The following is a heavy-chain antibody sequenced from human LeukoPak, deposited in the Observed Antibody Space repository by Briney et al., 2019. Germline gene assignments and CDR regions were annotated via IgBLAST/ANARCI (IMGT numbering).Heavy chain of an antibody. Sequence: SQTLSLTCTVSGGSISSGDYYWSWIRQPPGKGLVWIGYIYYTGSTYYNPSLKSRVTISVDMSKNQYSLNLSSVTAADTAVYFCSVVVVPASMRFDFWGQGTLVTVSS. D-gene: IGHD2-2*01. CDR3: SVVVVPASMRFDF. CDR2: IYYTGST. CDR1: GGSISSGDYY. J-gene: IGHJ4*02. V-gene: IGHV4-30-4*01.